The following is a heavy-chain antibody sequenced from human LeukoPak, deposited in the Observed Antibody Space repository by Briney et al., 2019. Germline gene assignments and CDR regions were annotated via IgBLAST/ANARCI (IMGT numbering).Heavy chain of an antibody. CDR3: ARGWDTAMVEGNWFDP. D-gene: IGHD5-18*01. J-gene: IGHJ5*02. Sequence: ASVKVSCKASGGTFSSYAISWVRQAPGQGLEWMGGIIPIFGTANYAQKFQGRVTITTDESTSTAYMELSSLRSEDTAVYYCARGWDTAMVEGNWFDPWGQGTLVTVSS. CDR1: GGTFSSYA. CDR2: IIPIFGTA. V-gene: IGHV1-69*05.